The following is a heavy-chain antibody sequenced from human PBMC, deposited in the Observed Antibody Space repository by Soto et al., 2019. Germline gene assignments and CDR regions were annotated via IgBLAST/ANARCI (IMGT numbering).Heavy chain of an antibody. Sequence: PGGSLRLSCAASGFTFSSYAMHWVRQAPGKGLEWVALISYDGSNKYYVDSVKGRFTISRDNSKNTLYLQMNSLRVEDTAVYYCATFPFSTYYYDTSGYEFDYWGQGTLVTVSS. CDR3: ATFPFSTYYYDTSGYEFDY. CDR1: GFTFSSYA. CDR2: ISYDGSNK. D-gene: IGHD3-22*01. V-gene: IGHV3-30-3*01. J-gene: IGHJ4*02.